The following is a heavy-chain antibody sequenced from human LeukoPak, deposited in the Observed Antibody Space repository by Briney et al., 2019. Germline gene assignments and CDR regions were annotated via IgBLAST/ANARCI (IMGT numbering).Heavy chain of an antibody. D-gene: IGHD3-16*01. Sequence: ASVTVSCKASGYKFTDDYMHWVRQAPGQGLEFMGWINPDSGFTNYAQKFKGRVTMTRDTSISTTYLEVRSLTSDDTAVYYCAPTAEAYTSWWKVWGQGTLVTVSS. J-gene: IGHJ4*02. V-gene: IGHV1-2*02. CDR2: INPDSGFT. CDR3: APTAEAYTSWWKV. CDR1: GYKFTDDY.